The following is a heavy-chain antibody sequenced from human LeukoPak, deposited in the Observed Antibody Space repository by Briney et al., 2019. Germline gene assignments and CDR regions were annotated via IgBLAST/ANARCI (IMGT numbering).Heavy chain of an antibody. CDR3: ARVPTGVLASYYYYMDV. CDR2: IIPIFGTA. V-gene: IGHV1-69*05. Sequence: ASVKVSCKASGGTFSSYAISWVRQAPGQGLEWMGGIIPIFGTANYAQKFQGRVTITTDESTSTAYMELSSLRSEDTAVYYCARVPTGVLASYYYYMDVWGKGTTVTVSS. D-gene: IGHD1-14*01. J-gene: IGHJ6*03. CDR1: GGTFSSYA.